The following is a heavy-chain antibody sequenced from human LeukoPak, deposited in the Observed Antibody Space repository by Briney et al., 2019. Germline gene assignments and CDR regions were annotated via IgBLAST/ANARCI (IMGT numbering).Heavy chain of an antibody. CDR2: IYYSGST. J-gene: IGHJ4*02. D-gene: IGHD5-18*01. Sequence: PSETLSLTCTVSGASVSRGSYYWSWIRQPPGKGPEWIGYIYYSGSTNYNPSLKSRVTISVDTSKNQFSLKLSSVTAADTAVYYCARGSRGYTYGWGQGTLVTVSS. V-gene: IGHV4-61*01. CDR1: GASVSRGSYY. CDR3: ARGSRGYTYG.